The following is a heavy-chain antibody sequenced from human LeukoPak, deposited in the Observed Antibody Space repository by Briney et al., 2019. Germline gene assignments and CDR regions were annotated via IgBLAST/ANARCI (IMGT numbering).Heavy chain of an antibody. J-gene: IGHJ4*02. V-gene: IGHV3-30*03. CDR2: VSTDGNKN. D-gene: IGHD3-22*01. CDR3: ARGVWDSDSGSGFDL. CDR1: GFTFSNFV. Sequence: PGGSLRLSCEASGFTFSNFVFHWVRQAPGKGLEWVAVVSTDGNKNYYGDPVKGRFTMSRDNSKQTLYLEMNSLRSEDTAVYYCARGVWDSDSGSGFDLWGQGVLVTVSS.